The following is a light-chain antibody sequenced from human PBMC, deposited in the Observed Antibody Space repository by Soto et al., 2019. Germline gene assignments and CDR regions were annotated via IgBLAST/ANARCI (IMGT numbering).Light chain of an antibody. CDR3: QQYENSPYT. Sequence: EIVLTQSLGTLSLSPGERATLSCRASQSVTRNYLAWYQQKPGQAPRLLIYGASSRATGIPDRFSGSGSGADVTLTISRREPEDFAVYYCQQYENSPYTFGQGTKLEIK. J-gene: IGKJ2*01. CDR2: GAS. V-gene: IGKV3-20*01. CDR1: QSVTRNY.